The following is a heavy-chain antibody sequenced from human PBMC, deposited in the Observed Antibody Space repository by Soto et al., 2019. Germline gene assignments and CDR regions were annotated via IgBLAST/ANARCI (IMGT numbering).Heavy chain of an antibody. CDR2: ISYDGSNK. J-gene: IGHJ4*02. Sequence: GSLRLSCAASGFTFSSYAMHWVRQAPGKGLEWVAVISYDGSNKYYADSVKGRFTISRDNSKNTLYLQMNSLRAEDTAVYYCARDPGYYYDSRHPANYFDYWGQGTLVTVSS. V-gene: IGHV3-30-3*01. CDR1: GFTFSSYA. D-gene: IGHD3-22*01. CDR3: ARDPGYYYDSRHPANYFDY.